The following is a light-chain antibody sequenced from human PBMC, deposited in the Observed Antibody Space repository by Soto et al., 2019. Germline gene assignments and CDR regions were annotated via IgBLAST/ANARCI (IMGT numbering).Light chain of an antibody. CDR2: GAS. V-gene: IGKV3-20*01. CDR3: QQYGSSLWT. Sequence: ESVLTQSPGTLSLSPGERATLSCRASQSVSSSYLAWYQQKPGQAPRLLIYGASSRATGIPDRFSGSGSGTDFTLTISRLEPEDFAVYYCQQYGSSLWTFGQGTKVDI. J-gene: IGKJ1*01. CDR1: QSVSSSY.